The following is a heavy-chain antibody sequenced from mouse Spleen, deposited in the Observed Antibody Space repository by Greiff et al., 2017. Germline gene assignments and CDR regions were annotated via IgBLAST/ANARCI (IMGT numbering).Heavy chain of an antibody. CDR3: ARSEIFYFDY. J-gene: IGHJ2*01. V-gene: IGHV1-76*01. Sequence: QVQLKESGAELVRPGASVKLSCKASGYTFTDYYINWVKQRPGQGLEWIARIYPGSGNTYYNEKFKGKATLTAEKSSSTAYMQLSSLTSEDSAVYFCARSEIFYFDYWGQGTTLTVSS. CDR2: IYPGSGNT. CDR1: GYTFTDYY.